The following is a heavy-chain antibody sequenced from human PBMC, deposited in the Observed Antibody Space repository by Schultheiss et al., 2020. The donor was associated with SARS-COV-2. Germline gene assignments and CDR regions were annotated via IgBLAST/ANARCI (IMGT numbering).Heavy chain of an antibody. CDR2: ISAYNGNT. Sequence: ASVKVSCKASGGTFSSYAISWVRQAPGQGLEWMGWISAYNGNTNYAQKLQGRVTMTTDTSTSTAYMELRSLRSDDTAVYYCARERGGYCSGGSCRAGLSWFDPWGQGTLVTVSS. D-gene: IGHD2-15*01. CDR3: ARERGGYCSGGSCRAGLSWFDP. J-gene: IGHJ5*02. V-gene: IGHV1-18*01. CDR1: GGTFSSYA.